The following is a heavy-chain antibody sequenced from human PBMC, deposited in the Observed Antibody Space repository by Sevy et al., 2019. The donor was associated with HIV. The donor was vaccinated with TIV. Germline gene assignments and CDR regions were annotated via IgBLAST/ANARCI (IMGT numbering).Heavy chain of an antibody. Sequence: GRSLRLSCAASGFTFSSYSMHWVRQAPGKGLEWVSSISGLSNYIYYADSMKGRFSISRDNAKNSLYLQMISLRAEDTAVFYCARAVPATNAFDIWGQGTLVTVS. CDR3: ARAVPATNAFDI. V-gene: IGHV3-21*01. D-gene: IGHD6-19*01. J-gene: IGHJ3*02. CDR1: GFTFSSYS. CDR2: ISGLSNYI.